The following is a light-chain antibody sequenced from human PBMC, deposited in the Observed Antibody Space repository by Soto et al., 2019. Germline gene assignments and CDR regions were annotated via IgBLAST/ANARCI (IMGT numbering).Light chain of an antibody. CDR2: DAS. CDR3: QQRSNWPVT. CDR1: RGVSGY. J-gene: IGKJ1*01. Sequence: EIVLTQSPATLSFSPGERATLSCRASRGVSGYLAWYQQKPGQAPRLLIYDASSRATGIPARFSGSGSGTDFTLTISSLEPEDFAVYYCQQRSNWPVTFGQGTKVEIK. V-gene: IGKV3-11*01.